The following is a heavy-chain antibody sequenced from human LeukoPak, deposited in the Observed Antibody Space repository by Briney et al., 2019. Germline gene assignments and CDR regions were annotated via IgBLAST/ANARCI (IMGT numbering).Heavy chain of an antibody. CDR1: GYTLTELS. CDR2: FDPEDGET. J-gene: IGHJ5*02. D-gene: IGHD3-16*01. V-gene: IGHV1-24*01. CDR3: ATDLGGNNWFDP. Sequence: GASVKVSCKVSGYTLTELSMHWVRQAPGKGLEWMGGFDPEDGETIYAQKFQGRVTMAEDTSTDTAYMELSSLRSEDTAVYYCATDLGGNNWFDPWGQGTLVTVSS.